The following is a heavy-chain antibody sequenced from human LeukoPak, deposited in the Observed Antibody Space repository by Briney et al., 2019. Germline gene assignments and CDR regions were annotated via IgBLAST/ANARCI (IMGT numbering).Heavy chain of an antibody. Sequence: SETLSLTCAVYGGSFSGYYWSWIRQPPGKGLEWIGEINHSGSTNYNPSLKSRVTISVDTSKNQFSLKLSSVTAADTAVYYCARGSRYYYDSSGYYYDYWGQGTLVTVSS. J-gene: IGHJ4*02. CDR3: ARGSRYYYDSSGYYYDY. D-gene: IGHD3-22*01. CDR2: INHSGST. CDR1: GGSFSGYY. V-gene: IGHV4-34*01.